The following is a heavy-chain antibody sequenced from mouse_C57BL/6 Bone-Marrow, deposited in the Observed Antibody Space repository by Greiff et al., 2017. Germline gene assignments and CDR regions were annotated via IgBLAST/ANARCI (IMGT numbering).Heavy chain of an antibody. CDR1: GYTFTSYW. CDR3: ARPTYYFDY. V-gene: IGHV1-55*01. J-gene: IGHJ2*01. Sequence: QVQLKESGAELVKPGASVKMSCKASGYTFTSYWITWVKQRPGQGLEWIGDIYPGSGSTNYNEKFKSKATLTVDTSSSTAYMQLSSLTSEDSAVYYCARPTYYFDYWGQGTTLTVSS. CDR2: IYPGSGST.